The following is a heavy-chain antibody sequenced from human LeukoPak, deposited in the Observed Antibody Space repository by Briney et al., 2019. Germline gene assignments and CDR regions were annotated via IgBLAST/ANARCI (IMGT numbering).Heavy chain of an antibody. CDR2: IYYSGTT. CDR3: ARVGYGSGSWGWFDP. V-gene: IGHV4-59*01. Sequence: SETLSVSCTVSGGSISGFFWTWIRQSPGKGLEYNGYIYYSGTTDYNPFLKSRVSMSVDTSKNQFFLNLTSVTAADTAIYYCARVGYGSGSWGWFDPWGQGTLVTVSS. D-gene: IGHD3-10*01. CDR1: GGSISGFF. J-gene: IGHJ5*02.